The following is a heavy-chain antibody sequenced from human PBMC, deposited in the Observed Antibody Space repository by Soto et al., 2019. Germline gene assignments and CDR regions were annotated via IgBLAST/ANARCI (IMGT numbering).Heavy chain of an antibody. D-gene: IGHD3-3*01. Sequence: PETLSLTCTVSGGPISSYYWSWLRQPPGKGLEWIGYIYYSGSTNYNPSLKSRVTISVDTSKNQFSLKLSSVTAADTAVYYCARGTRLRFLEWSPPSYGMDVWGQGTTVTVS. CDR2: IYYSGST. V-gene: IGHV4-59*01. J-gene: IGHJ6*02. CDR1: GGPISSYY. CDR3: ARGTRLRFLEWSPPSYGMDV.